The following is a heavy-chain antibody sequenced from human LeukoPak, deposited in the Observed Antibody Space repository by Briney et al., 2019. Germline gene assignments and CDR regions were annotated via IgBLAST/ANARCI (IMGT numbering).Heavy chain of an antibody. J-gene: IGHJ4*02. CDR3: ATWSGYHHVY. D-gene: IGHD3-3*01. CDR2: ISSDGGAT. CDR1: GFTFSSYA. Sequence: GALRLSCAASGFTFSSYAMHWVRQAPGKGLEYVSAISSDGGATYYSNSVKGRFTISRDNSKNTLYLQMGSLRAEDMAVYYCATWSGYHHVYWGQGTQVTVSS. V-gene: IGHV3-64*01.